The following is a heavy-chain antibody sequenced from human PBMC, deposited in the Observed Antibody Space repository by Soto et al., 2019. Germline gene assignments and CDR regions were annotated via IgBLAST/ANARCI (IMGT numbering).Heavy chain of an antibody. CDR3: ARGGSSWSAEYYQH. J-gene: IGHJ1*01. V-gene: IGHV1-18*01. Sequence: QVQLVQSGAEVKKPGASVKVSCKASGYTFTNYGITWVRQAPGQGPEWMGWISGYNGNTNYAQTLQGRVTMTTETSTSTAYMEVRSLRSDDTAVYYCARGGSSWSAEYYQHWGQGTLVIVSS. D-gene: IGHD6-13*01. CDR1: GYTFTNYG. CDR2: ISGYNGNT.